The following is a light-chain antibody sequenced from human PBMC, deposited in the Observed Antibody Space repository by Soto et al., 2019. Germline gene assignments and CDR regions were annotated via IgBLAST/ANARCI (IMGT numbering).Light chain of an antibody. CDR3: QKYDSAPWT. Sequence: DIPMTQSPSSLSASVGDRVTITCRASQGIRNYVSWYQQKPGKVPNILIYAASTLRSGVPSRFSGSGFGTDFTLTISSLQPEDVATYYCQKYDSAPWTFGQGTKVEIK. V-gene: IGKV1-27*01. CDR1: QGIRNY. J-gene: IGKJ1*01. CDR2: AAS.